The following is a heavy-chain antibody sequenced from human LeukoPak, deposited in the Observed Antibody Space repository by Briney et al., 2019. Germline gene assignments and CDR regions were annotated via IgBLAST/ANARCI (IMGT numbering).Heavy chain of an antibody. CDR1: GYTFTGYY. CDR2: INPNSGGT. J-gene: IGHJ4*02. Sequence: ASVKVSCKASGYTFTGYYMHWVRQAPGQGLEWMGWINPNSGGTNYAQKFQGRVTMTRDTSISTAYMELSRLRSDDTAVYYCARELADGGQIDYWGQGTLVTVSS. D-gene: IGHD1-26*01. CDR3: ARELADGGQIDY. V-gene: IGHV1-2*02.